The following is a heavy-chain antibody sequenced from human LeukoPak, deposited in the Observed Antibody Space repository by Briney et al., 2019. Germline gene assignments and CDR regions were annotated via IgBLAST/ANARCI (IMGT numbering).Heavy chain of an antibody. D-gene: IGHD6-19*01. J-gene: IGHJ4*02. CDR1: GGSFSGYY. Sequence: SETLSLTCAVYGGSFSGYYWSWIRQPPGKGLEWIGEINHGGSTNYNPSLKSRVTISVDTSKNQFSLKLSSVTAADTAVYYCLWVAGTGSGYWGQGTLVTVSS. V-gene: IGHV4-34*01. CDR3: LWVAGTGSGY. CDR2: INHGGST.